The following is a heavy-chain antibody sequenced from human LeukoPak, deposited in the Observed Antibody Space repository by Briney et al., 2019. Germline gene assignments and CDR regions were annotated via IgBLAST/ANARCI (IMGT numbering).Heavy chain of an antibody. Sequence: SETLSLTCAVSGGSISSGGYSWSWIRQPPGKGLEWIGYIYHSGSTYYNPSLKSRVTISVDRSKNQFSLKLSSVTAADTAVYYCARLGYSSGWPWGQGTLVTVSS. V-gene: IGHV4-30-2*01. CDR1: GGSISSGGYS. D-gene: IGHD6-19*01. CDR2: IYHSGST. CDR3: ARLGYSSGWP. J-gene: IGHJ5*02.